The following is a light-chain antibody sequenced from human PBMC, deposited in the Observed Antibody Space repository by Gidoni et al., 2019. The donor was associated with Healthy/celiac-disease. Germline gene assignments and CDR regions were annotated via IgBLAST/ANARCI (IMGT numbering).Light chain of an antibody. CDR3: QQYGSLPLT. J-gene: IGKJ1*01. V-gene: IGKV1-33*01. Sequence: PPTLSSQGGNSVTICSQRNKVISNYLNWYQQKPGKAPKLLIYDASNLETGVPSRVSGSGSGTDFTLTISSLQPEDIATYYCQQYGSLPLTFXQXTKVEIK. CDR2: DAS. CDR1: KVISNY.